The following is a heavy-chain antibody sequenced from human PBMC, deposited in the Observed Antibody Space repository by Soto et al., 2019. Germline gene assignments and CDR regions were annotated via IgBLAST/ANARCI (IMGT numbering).Heavy chain of an antibody. Sequence: ASVKVSCKASGYTFTSYAMHWVRQAPGRRLEWMGWINAGNGNTKYSQKFQGRVTITRDTSASTAYMELSSRRSEESAVYYCAIDRALTIFAMARKCPCFDPLCQGILLAVCS. CDR2: INAGNGNT. V-gene: IGHV1-3*01. CDR3: AIDRALTIFAMARKCPCFDP. CDR1: GYTFTSYA. J-gene: IGHJ5*02. D-gene: IGHD3-3*01.